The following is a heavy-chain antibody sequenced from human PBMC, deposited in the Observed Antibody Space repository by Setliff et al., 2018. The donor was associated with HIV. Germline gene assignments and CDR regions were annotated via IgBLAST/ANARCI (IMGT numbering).Heavy chain of an antibody. CDR2: INPNEIMA. CDR3: ARDRGGSWTFDH. CDR1: GYTFTSQH. D-gene: IGHD2-15*01. J-gene: IGHJ4*02. Sequence: ASVKVSCKTSGYTFTSQHLHWVRQAPGQGLEWMGFINPNEIMAHYAQKFQDRVALTRDTSTGTVYMELRSLRSEDTAVYYCARDRGGSWTFDHWGQGTLVTVSS. V-gene: IGHV1-46*01.